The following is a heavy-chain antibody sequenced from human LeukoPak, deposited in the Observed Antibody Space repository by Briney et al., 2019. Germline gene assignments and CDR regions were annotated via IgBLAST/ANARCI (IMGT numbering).Heavy chain of an antibody. D-gene: IGHD3-10*01. Sequence: PSETLSLTCVVSGGSFSGYYWSWIRQPPGKGLEWIGEINHSGSTNYNPSLKSRVTISVDTSKNQFSLKLSSVTAADTAVHYCARGGPTRRGAFDIWGQGTMVTVSS. V-gene: IGHV4-34*01. CDR1: GGSFSGYY. CDR2: INHSGST. J-gene: IGHJ3*02. CDR3: ARGGPTRRGAFDI.